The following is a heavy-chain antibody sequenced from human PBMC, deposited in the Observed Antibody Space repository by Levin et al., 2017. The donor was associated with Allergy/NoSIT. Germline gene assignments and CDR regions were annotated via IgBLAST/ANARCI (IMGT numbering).Heavy chain of an antibody. CDR1: GYTFTSYY. CDR2: INPSGGST. J-gene: IGHJ6*02. CDR3: ARGGEEDYYDSSGYYSLYYYGMDV. Sequence: AASVKVSCKASGYTFTSYYMHWVRQAPGQGLEWMGIINPSGGSTSYAQKFQGRVTMTRDTSTSTVYMELSSLRSEDTAVYYCARGGEEDYYDSSGYYSLYYYGMDVWGQGTTVTVSS. V-gene: IGHV1-46*01. D-gene: IGHD3-22*01.